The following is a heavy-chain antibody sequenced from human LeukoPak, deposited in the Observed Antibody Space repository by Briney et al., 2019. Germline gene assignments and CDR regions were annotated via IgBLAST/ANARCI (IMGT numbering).Heavy chain of an antibody. CDR1: GGSITSSFY. CDR3: ATTGGDSDY. D-gene: IGHD3-10*01. V-gene: IGHV4-59*01. Sequence: SETLSLTCTVSGGSITSSFYWSWIRQSPGKGLEWIGYIYNSGGTKYNPSLKSRLTISVDTSKNQFSLKLSSVTAADTAVYYCATTGGDSDYWGQGTLVTVSS. J-gene: IGHJ4*02. CDR2: IYNSGGT.